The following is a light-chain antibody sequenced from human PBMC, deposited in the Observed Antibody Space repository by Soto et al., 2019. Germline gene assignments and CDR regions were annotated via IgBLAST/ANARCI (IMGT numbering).Light chain of an antibody. CDR2: DAS. J-gene: IGKJ1*01. CDR1: QSISTF. Sequence: IGLTQSPAYLSLTTGERATLSCRASQSISTFLLWYQQKPGQAPRLLIYDASNRATDIPARFSGCGSGTDFTLTISRLEPEDFAVYYCQQYGSSGTFSQGTKVDIK. V-gene: IGKV3-11*01. CDR3: QQYGSSGT.